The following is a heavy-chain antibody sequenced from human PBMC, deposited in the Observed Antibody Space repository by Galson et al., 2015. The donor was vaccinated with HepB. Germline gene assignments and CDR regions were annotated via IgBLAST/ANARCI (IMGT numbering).Heavy chain of an antibody. CDR1: GFTFSSYA. J-gene: IGHJ4*02. CDR2: ISGSASST. Sequence: SLRLSCAASGFTFSSYAMSWVRQAPGKGLEWVSAISGSASSTYYGDSVKGRFTISRDNSKNRLYLQMNSLRAGDTAVYYWARVGWELRPLDYWGQGTLVTVSS. V-gene: IGHV3-23*01. CDR3: ARVGWELRPLDY. D-gene: IGHD1-26*01.